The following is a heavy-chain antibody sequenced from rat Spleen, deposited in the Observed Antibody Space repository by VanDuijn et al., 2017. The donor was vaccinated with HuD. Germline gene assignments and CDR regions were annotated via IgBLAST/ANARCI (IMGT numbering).Heavy chain of an antibody. CDR1: GFTFSDYY. J-gene: IGHJ2*01. D-gene: IGHD5-1*01. V-gene: IGHV5-20*01. CDR2: ISSDGGST. Sequence: EVQLVESDGGLVQPGRSLKLSCAASGFTFSDYYMAWVRQAPTKGLEWVATISSDGGSTYYPDSVKGRFTISRDNAENTVYLQMNSLRSEDTATYYCAKEGSWFDYWGQGVMVTVSS. CDR3: AKEGSWFDY.